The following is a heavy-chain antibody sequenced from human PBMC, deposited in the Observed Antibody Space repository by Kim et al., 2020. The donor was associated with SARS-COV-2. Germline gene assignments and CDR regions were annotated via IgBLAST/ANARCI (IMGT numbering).Heavy chain of an antibody. J-gene: IGHJ4*02. Sequence: QKFQGRVTITRDTSASTAYMELSSLRSEDTAVYYCATQYPYSSSWPCFDYWGQGTLVTVSS. V-gene: IGHV1-3*01. D-gene: IGHD6-13*01. CDR3: ATQYPYSSSWPCFDY.